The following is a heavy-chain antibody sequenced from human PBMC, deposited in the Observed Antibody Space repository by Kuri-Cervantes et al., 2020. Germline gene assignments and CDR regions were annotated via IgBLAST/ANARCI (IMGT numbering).Heavy chain of an antibody. J-gene: IGHJ4*02. D-gene: IGHD3-10*01. Sequence: SVKVSCKASGFTFSSSAVQWVRQARGQRLEWIGWIVVGSGNTNYAQKFQDRVTMTLDTSISTAYMEMSRLISDDTAVYYCARVYGSGTIDYWGQGTLVTVSS. CDR2: IVVGSGNT. V-gene: IGHV1-58*01. CDR1: GFTFSSSA. CDR3: ARVYGSGTIDY.